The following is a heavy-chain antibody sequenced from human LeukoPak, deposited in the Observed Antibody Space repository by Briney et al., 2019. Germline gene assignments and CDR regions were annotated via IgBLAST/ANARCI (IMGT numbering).Heavy chain of an antibody. CDR3: ARGSNYYDSSGYPGWFQH. Sequence: ASVKVSCKASSYTFTNYAFTWVRQAPGQGLEWMGWISAYNGNTNYAQKLQGRVTMTTDTSTSTAYMELRSLRSDDTAVYYCARGSNYYDSSGYPGWFQHWGQGTLVTVSS. CDR2: ISAYNGNT. J-gene: IGHJ1*01. D-gene: IGHD3-22*01. V-gene: IGHV1-18*01. CDR1: SYTFTNYA.